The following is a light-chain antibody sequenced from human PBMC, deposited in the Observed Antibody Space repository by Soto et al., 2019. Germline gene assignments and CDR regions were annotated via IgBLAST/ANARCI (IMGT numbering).Light chain of an antibody. J-gene: IGKJ1*01. Sequence: EIGLTESPGTLSLSPGERATLSCRASQSVSSYLAWYQQKPGQAPRLLIYDASNRATGIPARFSGSGSGTDFTLTIRSLEPEDFAVYYCQQRSNWLTWTFGQGTTVDIK. CDR3: QQRSNWLTWT. CDR1: QSVSSY. CDR2: DAS. V-gene: IGKV3-11*01.